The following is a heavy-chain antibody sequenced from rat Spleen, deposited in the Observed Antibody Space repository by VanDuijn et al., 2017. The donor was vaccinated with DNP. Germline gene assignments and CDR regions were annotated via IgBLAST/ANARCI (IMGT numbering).Heavy chain of an antibody. Sequence: EVQLQESGPGLVKPSQSLSLTCSVTGYSITSNYWGWIRKFPGNKMEWMGYISYSGTTGYNPSLKSRISITRDTSKNQFFRQLNSVTTEDTATYYCARSVYYYGSYIPDYWGKGVMVTVSS. J-gene: IGHJ2*01. CDR1: GYSITSNY. D-gene: IGHD1-2*01. CDR3: ARSVYYYGSYIPDY. CDR2: ISYSGTT. V-gene: IGHV3-1*01.